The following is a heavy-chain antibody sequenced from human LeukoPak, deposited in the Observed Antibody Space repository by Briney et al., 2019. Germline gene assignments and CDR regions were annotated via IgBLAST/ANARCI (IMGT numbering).Heavy chain of an antibody. CDR2: IYYSGST. J-gene: IGHJ3*02. CDR3: ARLTGRIDAFDI. V-gene: IGHV4-39*01. Sequence: SETLSLTCTVSGGSISSSSYYWGWIRQPPGKGLEWIGSIYYSGSTYYNPSLESRVTISVDTSKNQFSLKLSSVTAADTAVYYCARLTGRIDAFDIWGQGTMVTVSS. D-gene: IGHD1-20*01. CDR1: GGSISSSSYY.